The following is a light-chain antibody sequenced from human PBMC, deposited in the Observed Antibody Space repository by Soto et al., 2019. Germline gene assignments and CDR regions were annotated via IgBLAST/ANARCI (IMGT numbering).Light chain of an antibody. CDR3: QQRSNWPLT. V-gene: IGKV3-11*01. Sequence: EIVLTQSPATLSMSPGERATLSCRASRSVNSYLAWSQQKTCQPPRLLIYVPSNRATGIPARFSGSGSGTDFTLTISSLKPEDFALYYCQQRSNWPLTFGGGTKVEIK. J-gene: IGKJ4*01. CDR2: VPS. CDR1: RSVNSY.